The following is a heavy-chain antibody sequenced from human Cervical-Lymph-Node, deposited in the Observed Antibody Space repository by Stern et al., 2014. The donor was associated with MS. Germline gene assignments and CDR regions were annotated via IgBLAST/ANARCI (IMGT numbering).Heavy chain of an antibody. Sequence: QVTLRESGPTLVKPTQTLTLTCTFSGFSLTTNGVGVAWIRQPPGKALEWLALIYWDGDKRYSPSLRSRLTITKDTSKNQVVLTMTNMDPVDTATYYCAKSGGGAVASGAVAGGLDSWGQGTLVPVSS. V-gene: IGHV2-5*02. J-gene: IGHJ4*02. CDR3: AKSGGGAVASGAVAGGLDS. CDR1: GFSLTTNGVG. D-gene: IGHD6-19*01. CDR2: IYWDGDK.